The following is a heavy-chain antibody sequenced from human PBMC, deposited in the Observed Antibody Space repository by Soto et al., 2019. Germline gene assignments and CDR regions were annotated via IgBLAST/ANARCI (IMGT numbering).Heavy chain of an antibody. V-gene: IGHV4-39*02. D-gene: IGHD2-2*01. CDR1: GGSITYNSYY. Sequence: SETLSLTCSVSGGSITYNSYYWGWIRQPPGKGLEWVGGIFYTGTTYYSPSLKDRVTISVDTSKNSFSLNLTSVTAADTAVYFCARLVVVAPVANAWGQGTLVTVSS. CDR3: ARLVVVAPVANA. CDR2: IFYTGTT. J-gene: IGHJ5*02.